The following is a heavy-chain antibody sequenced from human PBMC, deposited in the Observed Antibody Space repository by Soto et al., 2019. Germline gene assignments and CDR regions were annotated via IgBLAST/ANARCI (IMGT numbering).Heavy chain of an antibody. Sequence: QVQLVQSGAEVKKPGASVKVSCKASGYIFTNYYIHWVRQAPGQGLEWMAIINPLPTSGSTNYAQEFQGRVTVTRDTSTSTVYMELNSLRSDDTAIYYCARDLAAAAYWGQATLVTVSS. J-gene: IGHJ4*02. CDR1: GYIFTNYY. V-gene: IGHV1-46*01. CDR2: INPLPTSGST. CDR3: ARDLAAAAY. D-gene: IGHD6-13*01.